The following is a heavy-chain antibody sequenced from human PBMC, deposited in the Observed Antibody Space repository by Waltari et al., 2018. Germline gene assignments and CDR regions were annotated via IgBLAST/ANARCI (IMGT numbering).Heavy chain of an antibody. CDR2: IKQDGSEK. J-gene: IGHJ4*02. D-gene: IGHD2-2*01. CDR1: GFTFSSYW. Sequence: EVQLVESGGGLVQPGGSLRLSCAASGFTFSSYWMSWVRQAPGKGLEWVGNIKQDGSEKYYVESVKVRFPISRDNAKNSVYRQMNSLRDEDRAVYYCARDSISLFDYWGQGTLVTVSS. CDR3: ARDSISLFDY. V-gene: IGHV3-7*01.